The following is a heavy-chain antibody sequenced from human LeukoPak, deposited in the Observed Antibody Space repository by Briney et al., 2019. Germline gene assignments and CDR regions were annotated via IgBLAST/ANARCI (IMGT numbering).Heavy chain of an antibody. CDR2: VYYRGST. V-gene: IGHV4-59*01. CDR1: GGSLSSYH. J-gene: IGHJ4*02. CDR3: TRAGYYDRRGFPIDY. Sequence: SEPLSLTCTVSGGSLSSYHWSWLRQPTGKGPEWIGYVYYRGSTDYHPSLKSRVTMAVDTSKNQLSLKLSSVTAADTAVYYCTRAGYYDRRGFPIDYWGQGTLVTVSS. D-gene: IGHD3-22*01.